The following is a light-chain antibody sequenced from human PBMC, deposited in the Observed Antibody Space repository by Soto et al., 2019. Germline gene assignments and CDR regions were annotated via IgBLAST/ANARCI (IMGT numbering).Light chain of an antibody. Sequence: QSALTQPASVSVSPGQSITISCTGTSSDVGGYNYVSWYQQHPGKAPQLMIYEVSNRPSGVSNRFSGSKSGNTASLTISGVQSEDEADYCCSSYTSSSTLVFGGGTKLTVL. CDR3: SSYTSSSTLV. V-gene: IGLV2-14*01. CDR2: EVS. CDR1: SSDVGGYNY. J-gene: IGLJ3*02.